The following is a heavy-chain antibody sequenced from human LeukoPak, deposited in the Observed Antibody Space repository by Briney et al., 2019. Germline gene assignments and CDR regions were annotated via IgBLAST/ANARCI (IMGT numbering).Heavy chain of an antibody. CDR2: IYNDGRT. Sequence: GGSLRLSCAVSGLTVSDNYMSWVRQAPGKGLEWVSVIYNDGRTYYADSVKGRFTISRDTSKSTLHLQMNSLRVEDTAVYYCARDYYDNSGYPVYFDYWGQGTLVTVSS. V-gene: IGHV3-53*01. J-gene: IGHJ4*02. CDR3: ARDYYDNSGYPVYFDY. D-gene: IGHD3-22*01. CDR1: GLTVSDNY.